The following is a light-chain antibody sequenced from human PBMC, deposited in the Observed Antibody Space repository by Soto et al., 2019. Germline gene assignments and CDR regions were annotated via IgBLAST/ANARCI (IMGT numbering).Light chain of an antibody. J-gene: IGKJ4*01. V-gene: IGKV3-15*01. CDR2: GAS. Sequence: EIVMTQSPATLSVSPGERATLSCRASQSVSSNLAWYQQKPGQAPRLLIYGASTRATGIPARFSGSGSGTEFTLTISSLQSEDFAVYSCQNYNNWPPLTFGGVTKVEIK. CDR1: QSVSSN. CDR3: QNYNNWPPLT.